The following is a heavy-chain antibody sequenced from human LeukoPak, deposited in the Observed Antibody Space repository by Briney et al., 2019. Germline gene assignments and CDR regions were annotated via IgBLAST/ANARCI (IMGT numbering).Heavy chain of an antibody. V-gene: IGHV1-69*05. CDR3: AKEYYYDSSGYLDSYYLDY. J-gene: IGHJ4*02. D-gene: IGHD3-22*01. CDR2: IIPIFGTA. CDR1: GGTFSSYA. Sequence: GASVKVSCKASGGTFSSYAISWVRQAPGQGLEWMGGIIPIFGTANYAQKFQGRVTITTDESTSTAYMELSSLRSEDTAVYYCAKEYYYDSSGYLDSYYLDYWGQGTLVTVSS.